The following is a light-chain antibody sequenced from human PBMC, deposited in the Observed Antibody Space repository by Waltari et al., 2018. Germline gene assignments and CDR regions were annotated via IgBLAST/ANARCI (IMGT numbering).Light chain of an antibody. V-gene: IGLV1-47*01. CDR2: RNN. CDR3: APWDDSLSGPGV. J-gene: IGLJ3*02. CDR1: SSNIGSHF. Sequence: QSVLTPPPSASGTPGPRVPIPCSGSSSNIGSHFVYWYQQLPGTAPKLLIYRNNQRPSGVPDRFSGSKSGTSASLAISGLRSEDEADYYCAPWDDSLSGPGVFGGGTKLTVL.